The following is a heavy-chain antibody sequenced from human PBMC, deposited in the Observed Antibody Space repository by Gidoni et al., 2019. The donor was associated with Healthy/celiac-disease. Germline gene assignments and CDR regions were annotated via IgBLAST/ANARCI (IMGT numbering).Heavy chain of an antibody. CDR1: GGTFSSYA. V-gene: IGHV1-69*09. D-gene: IGHD7-27*01. Sequence: QVQLVQSGAEVKKPGSSVKVSCKASGGTFSSYAISWVRQAPGQGLEWMGRIIPILGIANYAQKFQGRVTITADKSTSTAYMELSSLRSEDTAVYYCARDPRPGAPYYFDYWGQGTLVTVSS. CDR3: ARDPRPGAPYYFDY. CDR2: IIPILGIA. J-gene: IGHJ4*02.